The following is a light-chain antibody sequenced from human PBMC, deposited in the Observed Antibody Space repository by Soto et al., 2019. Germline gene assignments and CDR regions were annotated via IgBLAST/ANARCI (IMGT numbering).Light chain of an antibody. CDR2: AAS. V-gene: IGKV1-39*01. Sequence: DIPMTQSPSSLYASVGDRVTMTCRASRSISSYLNWYQQKPGKAPKLLSYAASSLQSGVPSRFSGSGSGTDFTLTISSLQPEDFATYYCQQSYSTPWTFGQGTKVEIK. J-gene: IGKJ1*01. CDR3: QQSYSTPWT. CDR1: RSISSY.